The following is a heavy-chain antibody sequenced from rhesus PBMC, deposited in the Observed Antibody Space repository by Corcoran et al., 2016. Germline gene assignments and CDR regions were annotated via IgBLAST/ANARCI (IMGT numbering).Heavy chain of an antibody. CDR1: GGSISSGYYY. Sequence: QLQLQESGPGLVKPSETLSLTCAVSGGSISSGYYYWSWIRQPPGKGLEWIGYITYSEKTSYNPSLKSRVTISRDTSKNQFALKRSSVTAADTAVYYCARETVGGYFEFWGQGALVTVSS. D-gene: IGHD4-23*01. CDR3: ARETVGGYFEF. CDR2: ITYSEKT. V-gene: IGHV4-122*02. J-gene: IGHJ1*01.